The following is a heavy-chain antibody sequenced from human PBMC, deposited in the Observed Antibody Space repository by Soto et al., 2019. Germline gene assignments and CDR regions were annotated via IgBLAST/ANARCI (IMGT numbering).Heavy chain of an antibody. CDR2: IYYSGST. CDR3: AREEGSPILY. D-gene: IGHD3-3*02. CDR1: GGSISSYY. J-gene: IGHJ4*02. Sequence: PSETLSLTCTVSGGSISSYYWSWIRQPPGKGLEWIGYIYYSGSTNYNPSLKSRVTISVDTSKNQFSLKLSSVTATDTAVYYCAREEGSPILYWGQGTLVTVSS. V-gene: IGHV4-59*01.